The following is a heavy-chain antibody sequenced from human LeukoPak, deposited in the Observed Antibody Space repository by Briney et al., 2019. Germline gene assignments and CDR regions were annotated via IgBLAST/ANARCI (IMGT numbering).Heavy chain of an antibody. V-gene: IGHV3-23*01. J-gene: IGHJ4*02. Sequence: GGSLRLSCAASGFTFSSYGMSWVRQAPGKGLEWVSGISGSAVSTYYADSVKGRFTISRDNSKNTLYLQMNSLRAEDTAVYYCAKVRYSGTYFDYWGQGTLVTVSS. CDR1: GFTFSSYG. CDR2: ISGSAVST. CDR3: AKVRYSGTYFDY. D-gene: IGHD1-26*01.